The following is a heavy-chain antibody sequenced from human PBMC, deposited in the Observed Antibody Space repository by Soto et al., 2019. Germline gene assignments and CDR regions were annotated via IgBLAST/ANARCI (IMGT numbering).Heavy chain of an antibody. D-gene: IGHD3-16*02. V-gene: IGHV1-18*01. Sequence: ASVKVSCKASGYTFTSYDISWVRQAPGQGLEWMGWISAYNGNTNYAQKLQGRVTMTTDTSTSTAYMELRSLRSDDTAVYYCARDRLTFGGVIVDEIPFDYWGQGTLVTVSS. J-gene: IGHJ4*02. CDR1: GYTFTSYD. CDR3: ARDRLTFGGVIVDEIPFDY. CDR2: ISAYNGNT.